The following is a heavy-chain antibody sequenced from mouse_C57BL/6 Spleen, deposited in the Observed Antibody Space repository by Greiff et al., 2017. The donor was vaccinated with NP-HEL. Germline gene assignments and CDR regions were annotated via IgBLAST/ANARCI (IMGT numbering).Heavy chain of an antibody. D-gene: IGHD1-3*01. CDR3: ARTNHWYFDV. J-gene: IGHJ1*03. CDR2: IRHKANNHAT. Sequence: EVKVEESGGGLVQPGGSMKLSCAASGFTFSDAWMDWVRQTPEKGLEWVAEIRHKANNHATYYAESVKGRFTSSRDDSKSSVYLQMNSLKAEDTGIYYCARTNHWYFDVWGTGTTVTVSS. V-gene: IGHV6-6*01. CDR1: GFTFSDAW.